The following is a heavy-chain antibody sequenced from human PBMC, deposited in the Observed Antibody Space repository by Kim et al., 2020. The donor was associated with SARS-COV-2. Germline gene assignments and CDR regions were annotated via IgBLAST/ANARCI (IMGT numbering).Heavy chain of an antibody. V-gene: IGHV3-48*03. J-gene: IGHJ4*02. CDR3: ARVYHSSSWYGVDY. D-gene: IGHD6-13*01. CDR1: RFNFSNYE. CDR2: ISSSGSTT. Sequence: GGSLRLSCAGSRFNFSNYEMNWVRQASGKGLEWVSYISSSGSTTYYADSVKGRFTISRDNAKNSLYLQMNSLRAEDTAVYYCARVYHSSSWYGVDYWGQGTLVTVSS.